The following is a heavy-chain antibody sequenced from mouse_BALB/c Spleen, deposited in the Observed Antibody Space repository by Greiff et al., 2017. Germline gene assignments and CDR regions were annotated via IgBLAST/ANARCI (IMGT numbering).Heavy chain of an antibody. CDR1: GFSLTSYG. Sequence: QVQLKESGPSLVQPSQSLSITCTVSGFSLTSYGVHWVRQSPGKGLEWLGVIWRGGSTDYNAAFMSRLSITKDNSKSQVFFKMNSLQADDTAIYYCAKNGGSSGHEGFAYWGQGTLVTVSA. CDR2: IWRGGST. V-gene: IGHV2-5-1*01. D-gene: IGHD3-1*01. CDR3: AKNGGSSGHEGFAY. J-gene: IGHJ3*01.